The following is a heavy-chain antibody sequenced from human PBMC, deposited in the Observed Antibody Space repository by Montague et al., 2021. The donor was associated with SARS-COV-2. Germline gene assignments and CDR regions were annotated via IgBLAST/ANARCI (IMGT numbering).Heavy chain of an antibody. V-gene: IGHV4-31*03. CDR3: AGAQTIFGVVITSFEY. CDR2: IYYSGST. Sequence: TLSLTCTVSGGSISSGGYYWSCIRQHPGKGLEWIGYIYYSGSTYYNPSLKSRVTISVDTSKNQFSLKLISVTAADTAVYYCAGAQTIFGVVITSFEYWGQGTLVTVSS. D-gene: IGHD3-3*01. CDR1: GGSISSGGYY. J-gene: IGHJ4*02.